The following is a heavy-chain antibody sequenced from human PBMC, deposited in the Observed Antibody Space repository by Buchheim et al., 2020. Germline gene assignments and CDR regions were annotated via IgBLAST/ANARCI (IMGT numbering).Heavy chain of an antibody. J-gene: IGHJ6*02. CDR2: INPNSGGT. V-gene: IGHV1-2*02. D-gene: IGHD3-10*01. Sequence: QVQLVQSGAEVKKPGASVKVSCKASGYTFTGYYMHWVRQAPGQGLEWMGWINPNSGGTNYAQQFQGRVTMTRDTSISTAYMELSRLRSDDTAVYYCARGPQSLWFGELLRPYYYGMDVWGQGTT. CDR1: GYTFTGYY. CDR3: ARGPQSLWFGELLRPYYYGMDV.